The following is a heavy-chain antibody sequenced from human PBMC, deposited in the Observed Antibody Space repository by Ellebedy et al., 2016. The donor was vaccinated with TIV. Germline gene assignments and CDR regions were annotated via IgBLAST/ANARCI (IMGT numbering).Heavy chain of an antibody. Sequence: AASVKVSCKASGYNFGAFGFAWVRQAPGQGLEWMGGISANNDKTIYAQKLQGRVTLTRDTSTNTAYMELRSLRSDDTAVYFCARANYYGSESYHHWGQGTLVTVSS. J-gene: IGHJ5*02. CDR1: GYNFGAFG. CDR3: ARANYYGSESYHH. V-gene: IGHV1-18*01. CDR2: ISANNDKT. D-gene: IGHD3-10*01.